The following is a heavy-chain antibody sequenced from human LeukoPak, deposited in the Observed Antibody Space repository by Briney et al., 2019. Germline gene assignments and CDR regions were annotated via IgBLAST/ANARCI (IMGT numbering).Heavy chain of an antibody. V-gene: IGHV4-59*01. Sequence: PSETLSLTCTVSGGSISSYYWSWIRQPPGKGLEWVGYIYYSGSTNYNPSLKSRVTISVDTSKNQFSLKLSSVTAADTAVYYCARGHYDILTLESYYFDYWGQGTLVTVSS. CDR2: IYYSGST. CDR3: ARGHYDILTLESYYFDY. CDR1: GGSISSYY. D-gene: IGHD3-9*01. J-gene: IGHJ4*02.